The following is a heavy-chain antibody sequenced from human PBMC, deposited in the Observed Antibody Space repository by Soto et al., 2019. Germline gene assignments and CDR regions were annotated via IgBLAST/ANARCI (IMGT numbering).Heavy chain of an antibody. CDR2: INHSGST. CDR1: GGSFSGYY. CDR3: ARAGVYCGGDCYSPYYYYGMDV. J-gene: IGHJ6*02. Sequence: QVQLQQWGAGLLKPSETLSLTCAVYGGSFSGYYWSWIRQPPGKGLEWIGEINHSGSTNYNPSLKSRVTIPVDTSKNQFSLKLSSVTAADTAVYYCARAGVYCGGDCYSPYYYYGMDVWGQGTTVTVSS. D-gene: IGHD2-21*02. V-gene: IGHV4-34*01.